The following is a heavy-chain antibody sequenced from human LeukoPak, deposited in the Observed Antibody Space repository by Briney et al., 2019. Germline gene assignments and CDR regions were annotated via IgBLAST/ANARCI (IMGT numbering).Heavy chain of an antibody. D-gene: IGHD2-15*01. CDR2: ISGSGGST. CDR1: GFTFSSYA. Sequence: GGSLRLSCAASGFTFSSYAMSWVRQAPGKGLEWVSAISGSGGSTYYADSVKGRFTISRDNSKNTLYLQMNSLRAEDTAVYYCAKEIDVVVVAATQVYYYGMDVWGQGTTVTVSS. CDR3: AKEIDVVVVAATQVYYYGMDV. J-gene: IGHJ6*02. V-gene: IGHV3-23*01.